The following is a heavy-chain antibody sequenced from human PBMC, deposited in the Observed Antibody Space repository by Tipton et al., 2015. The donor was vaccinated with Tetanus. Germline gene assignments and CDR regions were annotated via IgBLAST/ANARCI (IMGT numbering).Heavy chain of an antibody. D-gene: IGHD6-25*01. CDR1: GGSLRSGGYY. CDR3: ARRLIQNWFDP. J-gene: IGHJ5*02. Sequence: TLSLTCTVSGGSLRSGGYYWTWIRQHPERGLEWLGYIYYTGNTYYNPSLKSRVTISVDTSKNQFSLKLTSVTAADTAVYYCARRLIQNWFDPWGQGTLVTVSS. V-gene: IGHV4-31*03. CDR2: IYYTGNT.